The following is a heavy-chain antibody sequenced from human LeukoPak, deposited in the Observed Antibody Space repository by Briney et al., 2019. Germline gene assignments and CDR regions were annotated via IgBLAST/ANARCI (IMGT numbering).Heavy chain of an antibody. CDR1: GYTFTGYY. D-gene: IGHD2-2*02. J-gene: IGHJ6*03. CDR2: INPNSGGT. Sequence: ASVKVSCKASGYTFTGYYMHWVRQAPGQGLEWMGWINPNSGGTNYAQKFQGRVTMTRDTSVSTAYMELSRLRSDDTAVYYCARGSRYCSSTSCYTTAYYYYYYYMDVWGKGTTVTVSS. V-gene: IGHV1-2*02. CDR3: ARGSRYCSSTSCYTTAYYYYYYYMDV.